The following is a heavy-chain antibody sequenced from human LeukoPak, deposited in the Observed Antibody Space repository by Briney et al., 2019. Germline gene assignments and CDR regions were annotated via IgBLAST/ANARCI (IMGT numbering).Heavy chain of an antibody. D-gene: IGHD1-1*01. J-gene: IGHJ5*02. Sequence: GASVKVSCKASGDAFNTSDINWVRQAPGQGLEWVGRIIPSLGIRNNLQKFEGRVTISADKSTNTAYMELRGLRSEDTAMYYCARAGERRGNWFDPWGQGTLVTVFS. V-gene: IGHV1-69*04. CDR2: IIPSLGIR. CDR1: GDAFNTSD. CDR3: ARAGERRGNWFDP.